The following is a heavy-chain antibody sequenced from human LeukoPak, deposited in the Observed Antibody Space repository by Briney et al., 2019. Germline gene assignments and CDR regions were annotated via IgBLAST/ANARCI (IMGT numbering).Heavy chain of an antibody. CDR2: ISGSGGST. CDR3: AKGAVVVVALLDY. D-gene: IGHD2-15*01. Sequence: GGSLRLSCAASGFTLSDYAMSWVRQAPGKGLEWVSGISGSGGSTYYADPVKGRFTISRDNSRNKLSLQMNSLRAEDTAVYYCAKGAVVVVALLDYWGQGTLVTVSS. V-gene: IGHV3-23*01. J-gene: IGHJ4*02. CDR1: GFTLSDYA.